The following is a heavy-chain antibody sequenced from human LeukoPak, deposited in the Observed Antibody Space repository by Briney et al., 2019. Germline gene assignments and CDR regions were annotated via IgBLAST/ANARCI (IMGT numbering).Heavy chain of an antibody. CDR1: GFTFSSYT. D-gene: IGHD6-13*01. J-gene: IGHJ3*02. Sequence: GGSLRLSCAASGFTFSSYTMNWVRQAPGKGLEWVSTLSGSGGTTYYADSVKGRFTISRDNSKNAVFLQVNSLRAEDMAIYYCARGASSWEYTTFDIWGQGTIVTVSS. V-gene: IGHV3-23*01. CDR2: LSGSGGTT. CDR3: ARGASSWEYTTFDI.